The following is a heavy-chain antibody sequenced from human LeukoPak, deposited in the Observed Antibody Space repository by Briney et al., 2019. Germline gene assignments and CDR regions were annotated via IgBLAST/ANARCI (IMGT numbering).Heavy chain of an antibody. D-gene: IGHD4-17*01. CDR2: INPNSGVT. J-gene: IGHJ4*02. CDR3: ARTDGVDY. CDR1: GYTFTGSY. V-gene: IGHV1-2*06. Sequence: GASVKVSCRASGYTFTGSYIHWVRQALGQGLEWMGRINPNSGVTIYAQKFQGRVTLTRDTSITTAYMELSSLRSDDTAVYYCARTDGVDYWGQGTLVTVSS.